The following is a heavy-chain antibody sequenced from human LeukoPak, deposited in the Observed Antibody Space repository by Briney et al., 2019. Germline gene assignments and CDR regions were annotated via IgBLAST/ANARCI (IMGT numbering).Heavy chain of an antibody. CDR2: INPASGGT. CDR3: ARERRGNWNQDFDY. J-gene: IGHJ4*02. V-gene: IGHV1-2*02. Sequence: ASVKVSCETFGYTFSDNYIHWVRQAPGQRLKWMGWINPASGGTNYVQKFQGRVTMTRDASIRTAYMELSRLTSDDTAVYYCARERRGNWNQDFDYWGQGTLVPVSA. D-gene: IGHD1-1*01. CDR1: GYTFSDNY.